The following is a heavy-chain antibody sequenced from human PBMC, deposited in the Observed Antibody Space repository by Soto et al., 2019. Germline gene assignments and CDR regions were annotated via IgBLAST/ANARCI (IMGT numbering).Heavy chain of an antibody. CDR1: GFTFEDHG. CDR2: INWSGSST. V-gene: IGHV3-20*04. CDR3: ARDGGVAVAVDASDI. D-gene: IGHD6-19*01. Sequence: EVQLVESGGGVVRPGGSLRLSCAASGFTFEDHGMTWVRQVPGKGLEWVAEINWSGSSTSYADSVKGRFTISRDNAKNSLYLRVNSLRAEDTALYFCARDGGVAVAVDASDIWGQGTMVTVSS. J-gene: IGHJ3*02.